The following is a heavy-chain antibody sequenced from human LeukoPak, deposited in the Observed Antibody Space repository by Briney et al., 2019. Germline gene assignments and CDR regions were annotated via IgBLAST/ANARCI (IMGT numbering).Heavy chain of an antibody. D-gene: IGHD6-6*01. CDR2: ISYDGSNK. J-gene: IGHJ4*02. CDR3: ASKGGYSSSFTNY. CDR1: GFTFSSYA. V-gene: IGHV3-30*01. Sequence: PGGSLRLSCAASGFTFSSYAMHWVRQAPGKGLEWVAVISYDGSNKYYADSVKGRFTISGDNSKNTLYLQMNRLRAEDTAVYYCASKGGYSSSFTNYWGQGTLVTVSS.